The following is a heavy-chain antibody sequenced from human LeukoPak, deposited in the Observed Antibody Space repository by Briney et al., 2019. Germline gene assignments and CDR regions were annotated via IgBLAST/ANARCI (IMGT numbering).Heavy chain of an antibody. CDR3: ARDVSGLYYYDSSGYYYPDY. V-gene: IGHV1-69*04. J-gene: IGHJ4*02. D-gene: IGHD3-22*01. CDR2: IIPILGIA. CDR1: GYTFTGYY. Sequence: SVKVSCKASGYTFTGYYMHWVRQAPGQGLEWMGRIIPILGIANYAQKFQGRVTITADKSTSTAYMELSSLRSEDTAVYYCARDVSGLYYYDSSGYYYPDYWGQGTLVTVSS.